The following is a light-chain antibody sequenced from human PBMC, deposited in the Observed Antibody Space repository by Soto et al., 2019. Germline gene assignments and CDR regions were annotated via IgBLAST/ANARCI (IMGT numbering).Light chain of an antibody. CDR3: QKCKIAPFT. Sequence: DIQMTQSPSSLSAFVGDTVTITCRASQDISNFLAWYQQKPGKVPKLLIYAASTLQSGVPSRFSGSGSGTDFTLTISSLQPEYVATYDCQKCKIAPFTFGGGTKVEMK. CDR1: QDISNF. J-gene: IGKJ4*01. CDR2: AAS. V-gene: IGKV1-27*01.